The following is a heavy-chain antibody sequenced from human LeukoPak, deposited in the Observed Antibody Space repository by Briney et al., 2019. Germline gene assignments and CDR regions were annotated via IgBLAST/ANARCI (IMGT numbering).Heavy chain of an antibody. CDR1: GYIFTDYY. V-gene: IGHV1-2*02. D-gene: IGHD3-9*01. Sequence: ASVKVSCKTSGYIFTDYYIHWVRQAPGQGLEWMGWINPNSGGTNYAQKFQGRVTMTRDTSISTAYMELSRLRSDDTAVYYCARDGHPYYDILTGSRPPDYWGQGTLVTVSS. CDR2: INPNSGGT. J-gene: IGHJ4*02. CDR3: ARDGHPYYDILTGSRPPDY.